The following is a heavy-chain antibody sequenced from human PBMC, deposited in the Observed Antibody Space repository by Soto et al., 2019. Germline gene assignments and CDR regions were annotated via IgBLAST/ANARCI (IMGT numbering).Heavy chain of an antibody. CDR3: ATAITIFGVVIRDY. D-gene: IGHD3-3*01. CDR2: IIPILGIA. J-gene: IGHJ4*02. CDR1: GGTFSSYT. V-gene: IGHV1-69*02. Sequence: SVKVSCKASGGTFSSYTISWVRQAPGQGLEWMGRIIPILGIANYAQRFQGRVTITRDTSASTAYMELSSLRSEDTAVYYCATAITIFGVVIRDYWGQGTLVTVSS.